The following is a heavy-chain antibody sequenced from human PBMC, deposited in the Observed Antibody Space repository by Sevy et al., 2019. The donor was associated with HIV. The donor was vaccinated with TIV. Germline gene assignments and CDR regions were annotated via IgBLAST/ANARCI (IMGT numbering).Heavy chain of an antibody. V-gene: IGHV1-18*01. CDR1: GYTFTSYG. CDR2: ISTYNTVR. Sequence: ASVKVSCKASGYTFTSYGISWVRQAPGQWLEWMGWISTYNTVRNSAQKFHDRVTMTIDTFTSTAYMELRSLRSDDTAVYYCARSTQVAGRSNWFDPWGQGTLVTVSS. CDR3: ARSTQVAGRSNWFDP. J-gene: IGHJ5*02. D-gene: IGHD6-19*01.